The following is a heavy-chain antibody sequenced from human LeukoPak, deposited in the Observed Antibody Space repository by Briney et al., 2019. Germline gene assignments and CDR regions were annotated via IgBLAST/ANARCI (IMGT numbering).Heavy chain of an antibody. CDR3: AREVEMATIIYFDY. Sequence: GGSLRLSCAASGFTFSSYSMNWVRQAPGKGLEWVSSISSSSSYIYYADSVKGRFTISRDNAKNSLYLQMNSLRAEDTAVYYCAREVEMATIIYFDYWGQGTLVTVSS. J-gene: IGHJ4*02. CDR2: ISSSSSYI. V-gene: IGHV3-21*01. D-gene: IGHD5-24*01. CDR1: GFTFSSYS.